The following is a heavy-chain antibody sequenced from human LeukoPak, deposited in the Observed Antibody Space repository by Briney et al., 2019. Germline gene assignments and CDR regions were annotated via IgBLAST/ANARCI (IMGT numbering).Heavy chain of an antibody. CDR1: GFTFSSYS. D-gene: IGHD1-26*01. CDR3: ARYKFVVGATDSFDM. J-gene: IGHJ3*02. V-gene: IGHV3-48*04. CDR2: ISSTSTTI. Sequence: PGGSLRLSCAASGFTFSSYSMNWVRQAPGKGLKWVSYISSTSTTIHYADSVKGRFTISRDNAKNSLYLQMNSLRAEDTAVYYCARYKFVVGATDSFDMWGQGTTVTVSS.